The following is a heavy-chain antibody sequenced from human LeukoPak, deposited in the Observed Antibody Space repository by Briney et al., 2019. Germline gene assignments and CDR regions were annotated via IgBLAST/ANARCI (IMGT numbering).Heavy chain of an antibody. CDR3: ARENSSGYCPPMAFDI. D-gene: IGHD3-22*01. J-gene: IGHJ3*02. Sequence: PETLSLTCTVSGGSISSYYWSWIRQPPGKGLEWIGYIYYSGSTNYNPSLKSRVTISVDTSKNQFSLKLSSVTAADTAVYYCARENSSGYCPPMAFDIWGQGTMVTVSS. CDR1: GGSISSYY. CDR2: IYYSGST. V-gene: IGHV4-59*01.